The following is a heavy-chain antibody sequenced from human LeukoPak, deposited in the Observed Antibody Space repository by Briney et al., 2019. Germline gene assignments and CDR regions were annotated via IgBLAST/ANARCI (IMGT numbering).Heavy chain of an antibody. V-gene: IGHV3-30-3*01. Sequence: GGSLRLSCAASGFTFSSYTMHWVRHAPGKGLEWVAVISYDGNSKDFADSVKGRFTSSRDNPKNTLYLQMNSLRPEDTAVYYCAREVIVVVVAATNDAFDIWGQGAMVTVS. D-gene: IGHD2-15*01. CDR3: AREVIVVVVAATNDAFDI. CDR1: GFTFSSYT. CDR2: ISYDGNSK. J-gene: IGHJ3*02.